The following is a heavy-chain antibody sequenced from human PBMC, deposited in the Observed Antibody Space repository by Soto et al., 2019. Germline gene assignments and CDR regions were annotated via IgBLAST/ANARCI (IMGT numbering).Heavy chain of an antibody. CDR1: GFTFSSYA. Sequence: EVQLLESGGGLVQPGGSLRLSCAASGFTFSSYAMSWVRQAPGKGLELVSAISGSGGSTYYADSVKGRFTISRDNSKNTLYLQMNSLRAEDTAVYYCAKISIRQPSCGMDVWGQGTTVTVSS. J-gene: IGHJ6*02. D-gene: IGHD3-3*02. CDR3: AKISIRQPSCGMDV. V-gene: IGHV3-23*01. CDR2: ISGSGGST.